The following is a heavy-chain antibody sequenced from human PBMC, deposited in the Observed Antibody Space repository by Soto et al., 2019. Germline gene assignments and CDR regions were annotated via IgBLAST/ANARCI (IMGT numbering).Heavy chain of an antibody. CDR2: ISSSSSYT. CDR3: ARDRTVWGGWFDP. CDR1: GFTFSDYY. D-gene: IGHD4-17*01. Sequence: GGSLRLSCAASGFTFSDYYMSWIRQAPGKGLEWVSYISSSSSYTNYADSVKGRFTISRDNAKNSLYLQMNSLRAEDTAVYYCARDRTVWGGWFDPWGQGTLVTVSS. V-gene: IGHV3-11*06. J-gene: IGHJ5*02.